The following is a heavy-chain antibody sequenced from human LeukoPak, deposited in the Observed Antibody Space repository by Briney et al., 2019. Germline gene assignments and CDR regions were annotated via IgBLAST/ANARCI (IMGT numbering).Heavy chain of an antibody. Sequence: SETLSLTCTVSGGSVGSTTYYWGWIRQPPGKGLEWIGHIDYRGTTYYNPSLNSRVTISADTSKNQFSLKLSSVPAADTAVYYCARVWDRNVKYFDYWGQGTLVTVSS. D-gene: IGHD1-1*01. V-gene: IGHV4-39*07. CDR2: IDYRGTT. J-gene: IGHJ4*02. CDR1: GGSVGSTTYY. CDR3: ARVWDRNVKYFDY.